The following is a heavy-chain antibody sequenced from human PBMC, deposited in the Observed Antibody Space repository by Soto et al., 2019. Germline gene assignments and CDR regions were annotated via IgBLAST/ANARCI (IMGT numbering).Heavy chain of an antibody. Sequence: GGSLRLSCTASGFTFSSTSMSWVRQAPGKGLEWVSVTTGRDDRTYYADSVKGRFTISRDNSKNTLYLQMNGLRAEDTAVYFCAKLVKNWGQGTLVTVSS. CDR1: GFTFSSTS. D-gene: IGHD2-2*01. CDR2: TTGRDDRT. CDR3: AKLVKN. J-gene: IGHJ4*02. V-gene: IGHV3-23*01.